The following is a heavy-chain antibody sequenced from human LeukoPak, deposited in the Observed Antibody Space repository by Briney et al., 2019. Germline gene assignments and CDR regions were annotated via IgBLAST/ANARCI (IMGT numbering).Heavy chain of an antibody. J-gene: IGHJ3*02. CDR2: IIGSGGST. CDR3: AKAHAFDI. CDR1: GFTFSSYA. Sequence: GGSLRLSCAASGFTFSSYAMSWVRQAPGKGLEWVSTIIGSGGSTYYADSVRGRFTISRDNSKNTLYLQMNSLRVEDTAVYYCAKAHAFDIWGQGTMVTVSS. V-gene: IGHV3-23*01.